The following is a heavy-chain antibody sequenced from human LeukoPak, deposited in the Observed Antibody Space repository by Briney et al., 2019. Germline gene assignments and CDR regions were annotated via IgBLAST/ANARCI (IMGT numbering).Heavy chain of an antibody. CDR2: ISWNSGSI. CDR3: AREAVAGMTGAFDI. J-gene: IGHJ3*02. CDR1: GFTFDEYA. Sequence: PGGSLRLSCAASGFTFDEYAMHWVRQAPGKGLEWVSGISWNSGSIGYADSVKGRFTISRGNAKNSLYLQMNSLRAEDTAVYYCAREAVAGMTGAFDIWGQGTRATVSS. D-gene: IGHD6-19*01. V-gene: IGHV3-9*01.